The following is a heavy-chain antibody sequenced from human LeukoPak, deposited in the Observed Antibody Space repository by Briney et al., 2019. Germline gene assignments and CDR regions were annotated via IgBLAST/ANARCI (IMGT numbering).Heavy chain of an antibody. CDR3: AKADSNYDFWSGYPFDY. CDR2: ISGSGGGT. D-gene: IGHD3-3*01. CDR1: GFTFSSYA. J-gene: IGHJ4*02. Sequence: GGSLRLSCAASGFTFSSYAMSWVRQAPGKGLEWVSAISGSGGGTYYADSVKGRFTISRDNSKNTLYLQMNSLRAEDTAVYYCAKADSNYDFWSGYPFDYWGQGTLVTVSS. V-gene: IGHV3-23*01.